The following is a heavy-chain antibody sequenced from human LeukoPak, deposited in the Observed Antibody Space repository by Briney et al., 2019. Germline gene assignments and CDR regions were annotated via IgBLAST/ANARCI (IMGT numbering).Heavy chain of an antibody. J-gene: IGHJ4*02. CDR2: ISSSSSYI. Sequence: TGGSLRLSCAASGFTFSSYSMNWVRQAPGKGLEWVSSISSSSSYIYYADSVKGRFTISRDNAKNSLYLQMNSLRAEDTAAYYCARDPPSGSYRDGGDYWGQGTLVTVSS. D-gene: IGHD1-26*01. V-gene: IGHV3-21*01. CDR3: ARDPPSGSYRDGGDY. CDR1: GFTFSSYS.